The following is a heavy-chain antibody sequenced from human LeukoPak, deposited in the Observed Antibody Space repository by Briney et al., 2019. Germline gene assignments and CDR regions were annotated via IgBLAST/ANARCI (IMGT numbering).Heavy chain of an antibody. V-gene: IGHV3-30-3*01. CDR3: ARSDYGSGTFFDY. J-gene: IGHJ4*02. CDR1: GFTFSSYA. Sequence: GGSLRLSCAASGFTFSSYAMHWVRQAPGKGLEWVAVISYDGRNKYYADSVKGRFTISRDNSKNTLYLQMNSLRAEDTAVYYCARSDYGSGTFFDYWGQGTLVTVSS. D-gene: IGHD3-10*01. CDR2: ISYDGRNK.